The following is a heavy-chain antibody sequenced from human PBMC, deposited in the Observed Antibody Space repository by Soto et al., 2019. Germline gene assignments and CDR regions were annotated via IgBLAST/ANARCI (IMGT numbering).Heavy chain of an antibody. D-gene: IGHD3-10*01. Sequence: SVKGRFTISRDNSKNSLYLQMNSLRTEDTALYYCAKDIGDRTNYYYYGMDVWGQGTTVTVSS. CDR3: AKDIGDRTNYYYYGMDV. J-gene: IGHJ6*02. V-gene: IGHV3-43*01.